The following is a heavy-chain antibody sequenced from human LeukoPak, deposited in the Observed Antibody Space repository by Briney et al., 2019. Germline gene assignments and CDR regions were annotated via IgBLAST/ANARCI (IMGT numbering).Heavy chain of an antibody. CDR2: ISGTTGTI. CDR3: ARVKGYFDSGNYFGFFDF. D-gene: IGHD3-10*01. Sequence: PGGSLRLSCEASGYTFSGHAMRWVRQAPGKGLEWVSTISGTTGTIYYADSVKGRFTISRDNSKNTLYLQMKSLRAEDTAEYHCARVKGYFDSGNYFGFFDFWGQGTLVTVSS. J-gene: IGHJ4*02. CDR1: GYTFSGHA. V-gene: IGHV3-23*01.